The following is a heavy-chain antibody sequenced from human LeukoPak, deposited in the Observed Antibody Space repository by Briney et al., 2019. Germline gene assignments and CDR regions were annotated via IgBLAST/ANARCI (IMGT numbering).Heavy chain of an antibody. D-gene: IGHD1-20*01. V-gene: IGHV4-59*08. Sequence: SETLSLTCTVSGGSISSYYWSWIRQPPGKGLEWIGYIYYSGRTNYNPSLKSRVTISVDTSKNQFSLKLSSVTAADTAVYYCARHITDPQTNGYAFDIWGQGTMVTVSS. CDR3: ARHITDPQTNGYAFDI. J-gene: IGHJ3*02. CDR2: IYYSGRT. CDR1: GGSISSYY.